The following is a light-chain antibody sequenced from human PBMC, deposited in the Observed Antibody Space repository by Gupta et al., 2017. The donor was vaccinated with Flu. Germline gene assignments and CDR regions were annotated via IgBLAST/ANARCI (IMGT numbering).Light chain of an antibody. J-gene: IGLJ3*02. Sequence: SGTPGQRVTISCSGSSSNVGSNSVYWYQQIPGTAPKLLISRNNQRPAGVPDRFSGSKSGTSVSLAVSGLRSEDEDDYYCAVWDDSRSAWVFGGGTKMT. CDR3: AVWDDSRSAWV. V-gene: IGLV1-47*01. CDR2: RNN. CDR1: SSNVGSNS.